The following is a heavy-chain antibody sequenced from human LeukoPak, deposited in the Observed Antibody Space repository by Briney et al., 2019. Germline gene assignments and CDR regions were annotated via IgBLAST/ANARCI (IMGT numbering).Heavy chain of an antibody. CDR3: ARDRTSSWPDAFDI. V-gene: IGHV3-21*01. CDR2: ISSSSSYI. J-gene: IGHJ3*02. Sequence: GGSLRLSCAASGFTFSSYSMNWVRQAPGKGLEWASSISSSSSYIYYADSVKGRFTISRDNAKNSLYLQMNSLRAEDTAVYYCARDRTSSWPDAFDIWGQGTMVTVSS. CDR1: GFTFSSYS. D-gene: IGHD2-2*01.